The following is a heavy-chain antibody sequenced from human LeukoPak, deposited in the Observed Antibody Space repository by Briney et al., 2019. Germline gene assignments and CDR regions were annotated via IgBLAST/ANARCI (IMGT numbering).Heavy chain of an antibody. Sequence: ASVKVSCKASGYTFTGYYMHWVRQAPGQGLEWMGWINPNSGGTNYAQKFQGWVTMTRDTSISTAYMELSRLRSDDTAVYYCARSFHYYDSSGYYYVHRYYFDYWGQGTLVTVSS. CDR1: GYTFTGYY. CDR2: INPNSGGT. D-gene: IGHD3-22*01. CDR3: ARSFHYYDSSGYYYVHRYYFDY. V-gene: IGHV1-2*04. J-gene: IGHJ4*02.